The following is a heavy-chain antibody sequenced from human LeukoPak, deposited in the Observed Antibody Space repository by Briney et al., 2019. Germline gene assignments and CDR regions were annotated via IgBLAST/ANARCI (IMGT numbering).Heavy chain of an antibody. CDR1: GGSVSTSSYC. V-gene: IGHV4-39*07. J-gene: IGHJ6*03. CDR3: ARGRSSMVRGYYYYYMDV. CDR2: MYSSGST. D-gene: IGHD3-10*01. Sequence: KASETLSLTCTVSGGSVSTSSYCWGWIRQPPGKGLEWIGSMYSSGSTYYNPSLKSRVTISVDTSKNQFSLKLSSVTAADTAVYYCARGRSSMVRGYYYYYMDVWGKGTTVTISS.